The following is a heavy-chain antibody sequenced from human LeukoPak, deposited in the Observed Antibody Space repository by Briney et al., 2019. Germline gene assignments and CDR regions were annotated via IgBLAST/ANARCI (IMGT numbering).Heavy chain of an antibody. Sequence: ASVKVSCKASGNTFSSYEINWVRQAPGQGLEWLGWMNPNSGNTGYAQKFQGRVTMTRNTSISTAYMELSSLRSEDTAVYYCARGNYFGSGSFDNWGQGTLVTVSS. D-gene: IGHD3-10*01. CDR2: MNPNSGNT. CDR1: GNTFSSYE. CDR3: ARGNYFGSGSFDN. V-gene: IGHV1-8*01. J-gene: IGHJ4*02.